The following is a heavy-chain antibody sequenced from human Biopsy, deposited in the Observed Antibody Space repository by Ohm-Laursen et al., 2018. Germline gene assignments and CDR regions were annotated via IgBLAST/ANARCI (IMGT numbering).Heavy chain of an antibody. J-gene: IGHJ4*02. CDR3: ARDDAVTVIRGLYY. CDR2: IYYSGTT. D-gene: IGHD2-21*02. V-gene: IGHV4-59*01. CDR1: GGSISSYY. Sequence: SETLSLTCTVFGGSISSYYWNWIRQLPGKGLEWIGYIYYSGTTDYSSSLKSRVTISIDKSKNQFFLKLSSVTAEDTAVYYCARDDAVTVIRGLYYWGQGALVTVSS.